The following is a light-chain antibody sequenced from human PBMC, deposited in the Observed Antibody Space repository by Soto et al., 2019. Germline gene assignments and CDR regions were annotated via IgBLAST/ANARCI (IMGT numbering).Light chain of an antibody. J-gene: IGKJ1*01. CDR1: QSVSSSY. Sequence: EIVLTQSPGTLSLSPGERATLSCRASQSVSSSYLAWYQQKPGQAPRLLIYGASSRATGIPDRFSGSGSGTDVTLTISRLGPEDCAVYYCQRYGSARTFGQGTEVEIK. V-gene: IGKV3-20*01. CDR2: GAS. CDR3: QRYGSART.